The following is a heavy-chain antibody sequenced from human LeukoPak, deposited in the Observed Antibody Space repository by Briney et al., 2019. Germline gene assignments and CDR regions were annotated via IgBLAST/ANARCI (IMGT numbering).Heavy chain of an antibody. CDR1: GFAFSTYG. V-gene: IGHV3-30*18. J-gene: IGHJ4*02. Sequence: PGGSLRLSCAASGFAFSTYGIHWVRQAPGKGLEWVAVISSDGRNEYYADSVKGRFTISRDNSKNTLFLQMNSLRPEDTAVYYCAQGGTTGWYGTYWGQGTLVTVSS. D-gene: IGHD6-19*01. CDR2: ISSDGRNE. CDR3: AQGGTTGWYGTY.